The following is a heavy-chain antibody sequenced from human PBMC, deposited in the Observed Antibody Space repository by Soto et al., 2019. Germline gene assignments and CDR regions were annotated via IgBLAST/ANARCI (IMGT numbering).Heavy chain of an antibody. D-gene: IGHD4-4*01. CDR2: ISGSGGST. J-gene: IGHJ6*02. Sequence: GGSLRLSCAASGFTFNSYAMSWVRQAPGKGLEWVSAISGSGGSTFYADSVKGRFTISRDNSKNTLYLQMNSLRAEDTAVYSCAKDLDYSPASDYYYGMDVWGQGTKVTVS. CDR1: GFTFNSYA. CDR3: AKDLDYSPASDYYYGMDV. V-gene: IGHV3-23*01.